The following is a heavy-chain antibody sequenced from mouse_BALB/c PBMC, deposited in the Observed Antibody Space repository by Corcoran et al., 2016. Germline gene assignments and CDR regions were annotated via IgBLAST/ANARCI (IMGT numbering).Heavy chain of an antibody. J-gene: IGHJ4*01. CDR3: ARRGVWSPYARDY. Sequence: QVTLKESGPGILQPSQTLSLTCSFSGFSLSTSGMGVSWIRQPSGKGLEWLAHIYWDDDKRYNPSLKSRLTISKDTSSNQVFLKSTSVDTAYTATYYCARRGVWSPYARDYWGQGTSVTVSS. CDR2: IYWDDDK. V-gene: IGHV8-12*01. CDR1: GFSLSTSGMG. D-gene: IGHD2-10*02.